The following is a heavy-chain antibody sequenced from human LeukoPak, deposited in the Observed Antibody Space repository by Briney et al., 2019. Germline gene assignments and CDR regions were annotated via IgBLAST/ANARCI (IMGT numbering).Heavy chain of an antibody. CDR1: GDTFTSYG. CDR3: AAIGYSGYDSGY. CDR2: ISAYNGNT. J-gene: IGHJ4*02. Sequence: ASVKVSCKASGDTFTSYGISWVRQAPGQGLEWMGWISAYNGNTNYAQKLQGRVTMTTDTSTSTAYMELRSLRSDDTAVYYCAAIGYSGYDSGYWGQGTLVTVSS. V-gene: IGHV1-18*01. D-gene: IGHD5-12*01.